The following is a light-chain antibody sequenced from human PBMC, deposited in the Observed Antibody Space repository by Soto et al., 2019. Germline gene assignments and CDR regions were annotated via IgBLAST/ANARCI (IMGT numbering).Light chain of an antibody. CDR1: QTIKNNY. V-gene: IGKV3-20*01. CDR3: HQYGSSPRT. CDR2: GAS. Sequence: DIVLTQSPGTLSLSPGEGATLSCRASQTIKNNYLAWYQQKPGQAPRLLIYGASNRATGIPDRFSGSGSGADFSLTISRLEPEDVAVYYCHQYGSSPRTFGQGTKVEI. J-gene: IGKJ1*01.